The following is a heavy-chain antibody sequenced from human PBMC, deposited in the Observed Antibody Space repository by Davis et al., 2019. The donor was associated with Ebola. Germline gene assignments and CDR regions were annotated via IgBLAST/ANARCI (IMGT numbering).Heavy chain of an antibody. CDR3: ATGEARDLYYHGMDV. D-gene: IGHD3-16*01. V-gene: IGHV4-59*05. CDR2: IYHSGST. J-gene: IGHJ6*02. CDR1: GGSISSYY. Sequence: MPSETLSLTCTVSGGSISSYYWSWIRQPPGKGLEWIGSIYHSGSTYYNPSLKSRVTISVDTSKNQFSLKLSSVTAADTAVYYCATGEARDLYYHGMDVWGQGTTVTVSS.